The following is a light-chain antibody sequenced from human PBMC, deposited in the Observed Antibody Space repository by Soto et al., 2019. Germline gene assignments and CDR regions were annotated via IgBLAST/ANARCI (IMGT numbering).Light chain of an antibody. Sequence: EIVLTQSPATLSLSPGERATLSCWASRGVSSYLAWYQQKPGQDPRLLIYDASYRYTGIPATFSGSGSGTDLTLTISSLEPEDFAVYYCQHRSDWPPRINFGGGTKVVIK. CDR3: QHRSDWPPRIN. J-gene: IGKJ4*01. V-gene: IGKV3-11*01. CDR2: DAS. CDR1: RGVSSY.